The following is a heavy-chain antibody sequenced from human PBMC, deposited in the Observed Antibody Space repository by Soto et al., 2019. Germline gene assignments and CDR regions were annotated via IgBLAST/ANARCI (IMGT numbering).Heavy chain of an antibody. CDR2: IIPIFGTA. V-gene: IGHV1-69*12. CDR1: GGTFSSSA. Sequence: QVQLVQSGPEVRQPGSSVRVSCKSSGGTFSSSAISWVRQAPGQGLEWMGGIIPIFGTADYAQKFQGRVTITADESTTTAYMELSSLTSDATSVYFCARDKDRVQLGGNYYYVMDVWGQGTTGTVSS. D-gene: IGHD1-1*01. CDR3: ARDKDRVQLGGNYYYVMDV. J-gene: IGHJ6*02.